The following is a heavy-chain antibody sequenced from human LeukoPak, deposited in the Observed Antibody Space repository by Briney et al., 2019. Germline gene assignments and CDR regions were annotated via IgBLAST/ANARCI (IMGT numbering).Heavy chain of an antibody. CDR3: ARQTGSGLFILP. Sequence: SETLSLTCTVSGGSISTSNYYWGWIRQPPGKGLEWISSIYYSGNTYYNASLKSQVSISIDTSKNQFSLRLTSVTAADTAVYYCARQTGSGLFILPGGQGTLVTVSS. J-gene: IGHJ4*02. CDR2: IYYSGNT. D-gene: IGHD3/OR15-3a*01. V-gene: IGHV4-39*01. CDR1: GGSISTSNYY.